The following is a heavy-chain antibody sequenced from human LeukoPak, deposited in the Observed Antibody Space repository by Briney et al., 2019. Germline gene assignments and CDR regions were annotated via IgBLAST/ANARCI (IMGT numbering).Heavy chain of an antibody. J-gene: IGHJ6*02. Sequence: GGSLRLSCAASGFTFSSYWMSWVRQAPGKGLEWVANIKQDGSEKYYVDSVKGRFTISRDSAKNSLYLQMNSLRAEDTAVYYCARGLVTMVRGVIISPYSYYYGMDVWGQGTTVTVSS. D-gene: IGHD3-10*01. CDR1: GFTFSSYW. CDR2: IKQDGSEK. V-gene: IGHV3-7*01. CDR3: ARGLVTMVRGVIISPYSYYYGMDV.